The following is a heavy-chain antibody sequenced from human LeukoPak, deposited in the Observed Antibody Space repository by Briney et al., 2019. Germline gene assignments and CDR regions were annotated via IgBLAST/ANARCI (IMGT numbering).Heavy chain of an antibody. D-gene: IGHD2-2*01. CDR1: GFDFSTYT. CDR3: TRDPGRCTSSSCYPDY. J-gene: IGHJ4*02. CDR2: ISSSSSYI. V-gene: IGHV3-21*01. Sequence: GGSLRLSCAASGFDFSTYTMNWVRQAPGKGLEWVSSISSSSSYIYYADSVKGRFTISRDNAKNSMYLQMNSLRAEDTAVYYCTRDPGRCTSSSCYPDYCGQGTLVTGSS.